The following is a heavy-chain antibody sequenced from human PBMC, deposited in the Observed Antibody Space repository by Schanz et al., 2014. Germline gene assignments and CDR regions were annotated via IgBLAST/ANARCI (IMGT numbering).Heavy chain of an antibody. D-gene: IGHD1-26*01. CDR3: AKEGSIYWDRSVDY. Sequence: LVESGGGVVQPGRSLRLSCAASGFTFSSYGMHWVRQVPGKGLEWVAVVCYDGSKKYYADSVKGRFTTSRDNSKNTLYLQMNSLRPEDTAVYYCAKEGSIYWDRSVDYWGQGTRVTVSS. V-gene: IGHV3-33*06. CDR2: VCYDGSKK. CDR1: GFTFSSYG. J-gene: IGHJ4*02.